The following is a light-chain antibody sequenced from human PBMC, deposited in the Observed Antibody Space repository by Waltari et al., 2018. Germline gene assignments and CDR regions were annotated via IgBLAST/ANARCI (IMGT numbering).Light chain of an antibody. V-gene: IGKV3-20*01. CDR2: GVS. J-gene: IGKJ1*01. Sequence: EVVLTQSPGTLSLSPGERDTLSCRASQSVTSIYLAWYQQKPGQAPRLLIYGVSSRASGIPERFSGSGSGTDFTLSISRLEPEDFAVYYCQQYGNSPWTFGQGTKVEMK. CDR3: QQYGNSPWT. CDR1: QSVTSIY.